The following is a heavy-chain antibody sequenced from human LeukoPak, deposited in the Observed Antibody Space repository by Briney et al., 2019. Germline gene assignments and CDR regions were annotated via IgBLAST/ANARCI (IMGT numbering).Heavy chain of an antibody. Sequence: SETLSLTCTVSGGSISSYYWSWIRQPPGKGLEWIGYIYYSGSTNYNPSLKSRVTISVDTSKNQFSLKLSSVTAADTAVYYCARVLSMGYGSATWGFDPWGQGTLVTISS. CDR1: GGSISSYY. D-gene: IGHD3-10*01. J-gene: IGHJ5*02. CDR2: IYYSGST. CDR3: ARVLSMGYGSATWGFDP. V-gene: IGHV4-59*01.